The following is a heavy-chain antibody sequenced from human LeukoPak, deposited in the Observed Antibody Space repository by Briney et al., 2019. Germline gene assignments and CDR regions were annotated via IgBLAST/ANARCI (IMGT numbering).Heavy chain of an antibody. J-gene: IGHJ4*02. CDR3: ARLHASGSYYSPLDY. CDR2: IYPGDSDT. Sequence: GESLKISCKGSGYSFTTYWIGWVRQMPGKGLEWMGIIYPGDSDTRYSPSFQGQVTISADKSISTAYLQWSSLKASDTAMYYCARLHASGSYYSPLDYWGQGTLVSVSS. V-gene: IGHV5-51*01. D-gene: IGHD3-10*01. CDR1: GYSFTTYW.